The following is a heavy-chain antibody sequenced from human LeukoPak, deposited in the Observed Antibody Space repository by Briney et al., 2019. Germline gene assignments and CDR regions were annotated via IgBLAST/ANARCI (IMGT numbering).Heavy chain of an antibody. V-gene: IGHV3-23*01. CDR2: ISGSGGST. D-gene: IGHD1-26*01. Sequence: GGSLRLSCAASGFTFSNYAMSWVRQAPGKGLEWVSVISGSGGSTYYVDSVQGRFTISRDNAKNTLYLQMNSLRAEDTAVYYCARSGRGGAFDIWGHGTMVTVSS. J-gene: IGHJ3*02. CDR1: GFTFSNYA. CDR3: ARSGRGGAFDI.